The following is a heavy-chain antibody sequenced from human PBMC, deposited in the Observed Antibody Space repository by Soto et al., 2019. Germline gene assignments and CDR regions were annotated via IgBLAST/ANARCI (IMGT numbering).Heavy chain of an antibody. CDR2: IYAGNGDR. V-gene: IGHV1-3*01. CDR3: ARDESD. Sequence: GASVKVSCKASGYTFQTYDIVWLRQAPGQGLEWMGWIYAGNGDRKYSQKFQGRLTLTMDTSASTVYMELSSLKSEDTAVYFCARDESDWGQGTMVTVSS. CDR1: GYTFQTYD. J-gene: IGHJ4*02.